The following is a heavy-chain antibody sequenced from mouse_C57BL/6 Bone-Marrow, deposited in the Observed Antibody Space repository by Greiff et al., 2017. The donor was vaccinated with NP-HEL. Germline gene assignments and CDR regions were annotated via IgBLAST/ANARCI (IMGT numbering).Heavy chain of an antibody. D-gene: IGHD1-1*01. J-gene: IGHJ2*01. CDR2: ISYDGSN. CDR1: GYSITSGYY. V-gene: IGHV3-6*01. Sequence: EVKLMESGPGLVKPSQSLSLTCSVTGYSITSGYYWNWIRQFPGNKLEWMGYISYDGSNNYNPSLKNRISITRDTSKNQFFLKLNSVTTEDTATYYCARGTGSSYGYWGQGTTLTVSS. CDR3: ARGTGSSYGY.